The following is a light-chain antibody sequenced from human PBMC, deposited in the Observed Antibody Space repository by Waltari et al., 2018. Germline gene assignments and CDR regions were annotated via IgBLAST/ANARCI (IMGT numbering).Light chain of an antibody. CDR1: QSVTSSY. V-gene: IGKV3-20*01. J-gene: IGKJ4*01. CDR3: QQYAYSPLT. CDR2: SAS. Sequence: EIVLTQSPGTLSLSPGDRATLSCRASQSVTSSYLAWYQHKPGQAPRLLIYSASSRATGIPNRFSGSGSGTDFTLTISGLEPEDFAVYYCQQYAYSPLTFGGGTKVEIK.